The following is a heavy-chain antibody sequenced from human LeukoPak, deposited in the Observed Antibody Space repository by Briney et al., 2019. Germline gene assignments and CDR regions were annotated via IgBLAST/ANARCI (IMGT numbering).Heavy chain of an antibody. CDR1: GGSVSSGSYY. D-gene: IGHD3-9*01. Sequence: SETLSLTCTVSGGSVSSGSYYWSWIRQPPGKGLEWIGYIYYSGSTNYNPSLKSRVTISVDTSKNQFSLKLSSVTAADTAVYYCARDHLWGAYGRYFTYGMDVWGQGTTVTVSS. CDR3: ARDHLWGAYGRYFTYGMDV. CDR2: IYYSGST. J-gene: IGHJ6*02. V-gene: IGHV4-61*01.